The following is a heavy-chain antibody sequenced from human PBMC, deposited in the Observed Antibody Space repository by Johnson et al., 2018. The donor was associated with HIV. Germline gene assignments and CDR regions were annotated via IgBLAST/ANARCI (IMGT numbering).Heavy chain of an antibody. J-gene: IGHJ3*02. CDR2: IKQDGREQ. V-gene: IGHV3-7*05. Sequence: EGLVQPGGSLRLSCAASGFTFSSYWMSWVRQAPGKGLEWVANIKQDGREQYYVDSVKGRFTISRDNAKNSLYLQMNSLRPEDTGFYYCARDIAAGYTNGGTLDMWGRGTMVTVSS. CDR1: GFTFSSYW. CDR3: ARDIAAGYTNGGTLDM. D-gene: IGHD5-18*01.